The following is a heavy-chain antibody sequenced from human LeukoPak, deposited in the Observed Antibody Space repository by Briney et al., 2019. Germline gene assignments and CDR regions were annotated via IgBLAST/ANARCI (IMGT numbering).Heavy chain of an antibody. CDR3: ARPGQLGEYTPYYFDY. CDR2: IYPVDSDT. D-gene: IGHD3-16*01. CDR1: GYSFTSYW. Sequence: GESLKVSCKGSGYSFTSYWIGWVRQMPGKGLEWMGIIYPVDSDTRYSPSFQGQVTISADKSISTAYLQWSSLKASDTAMYYCARPGQLGEYTPYYFDYWGQGTLVTVSS. V-gene: IGHV5-51*01. J-gene: IGHJ4*02.